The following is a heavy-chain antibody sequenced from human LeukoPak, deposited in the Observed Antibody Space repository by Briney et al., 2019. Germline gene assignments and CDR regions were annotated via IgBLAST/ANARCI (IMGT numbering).Heavy chain of an antibody. J-gene: IGHJ4*02. D-gene: IGHD3-22*01. CDR1: GFAFSSYS. CDR2: ITNSGGST. CDR3: ATGVSRGQYYYDSSGS. Sequence: PGRSLRLSCAASGFAFSSYSMSWVRQAPGKGLGWVSAITNSGGSTYYADSVKGRFTISRDNSKNTLYLQMNSLRAEDTAVYYCATGVSRGQYYYDSSGSGGQGTLVTVSS. V-gene: IGHV3-23*01.